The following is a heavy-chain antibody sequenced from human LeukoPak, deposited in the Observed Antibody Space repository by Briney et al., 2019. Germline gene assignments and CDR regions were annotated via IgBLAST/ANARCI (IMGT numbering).Heavy chain of an antibody. D-gene: IGHD4-17*01. J-gene: IGHJ4*02. V-gene: IGHV4-59*08. CDR2: IRSSGST. CDR3: ARFTYDDHGKNHYLDY. CDR1: GGSITSYY. Sequence: SETLSLTCTVSGGSITSYYWSWIRQPPGKGLEWIGYIRSSGSTNYNPSLKSRVTILVDPSKNQFSLRLSSVTAADTAVYYCARFTYDDHGKNHYLDYWGRGNLVTVSS.